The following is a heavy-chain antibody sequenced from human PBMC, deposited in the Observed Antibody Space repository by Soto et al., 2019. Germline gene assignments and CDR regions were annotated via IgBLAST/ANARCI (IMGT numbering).Heavy chain of an antibody. CDR1: GFIFSSYT. Sequence: GSLRLSCAVSGFIFSSYTMSWVRQAPGKGLEWVSAISGSGGNTYYADSVKGRFTISRDNSKNALYPQMNSLRAEDTAVYFCAKEVLIGWVDVWGQGTTVTVSS. V-gene: IGHV3-23*01. D-gene: IGHD3-16*01. CDR2: ISGSGGNT. J-gene: IGHJ6*02. CDR3: AKEVLIGWVDV.